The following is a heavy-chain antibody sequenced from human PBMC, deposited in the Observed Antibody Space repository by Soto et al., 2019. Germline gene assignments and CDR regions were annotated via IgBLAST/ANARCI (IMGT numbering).Heavy chain of an antibody. D-gene: IGHD3-22*01. CDR2: IGIGSSTK. CDR1: GFTFSSGG. V-gene: IGHV3-48*01. Sequence: GGSLRLSCAASGFTFSSGGMNWVRQAPGKGLEWVSYIGIGSSTKYYADSVKGRFTISRDNAKNSLYLQMNSLRAEDTAVYYCARDQLYYNDISGRPLNAFDVWGQGTMVTVSS. J-gene: IGHJ3*01. CDR3: ARDQLYYNDISGRPLNAFDV.